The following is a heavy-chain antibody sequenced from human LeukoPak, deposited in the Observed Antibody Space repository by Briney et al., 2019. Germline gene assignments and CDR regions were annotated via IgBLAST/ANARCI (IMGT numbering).Heavy chain of an antibody. D-gene: IGHD3-22*01. CDR2: IKSKTEGGTT. V-gene: IGHV3-15*01. Sequence: KPGGSLRLSCAAPGFTFRNAWMTWVRQAPGQGLEWVGRIKSKTEGGTTDYAAPVKVRFTISRDDSKNTLYLQMNSLKTEDTALYYCTTTYNYDSSGSIVDYWGQGTLVTVSS. CDR3: TTTYNYDSSGSIVDY. J-gene: IGHJ4*02. CDR1: GFTFRNAW.